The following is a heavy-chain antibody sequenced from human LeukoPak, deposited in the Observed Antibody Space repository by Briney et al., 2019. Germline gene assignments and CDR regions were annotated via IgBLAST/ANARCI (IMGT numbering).Heavy chain of an antibody. J-gene: IGHJ6*03. V-gene: IGHV1-18*01. CDR3: ARVDCSGGSCYSAYYYYMDV. D-gene: IGHD2-15*01. CDR1: GYTFTSYG. Sequence: ASVKVSCKASGYTFTSYGISWVRQAPGQGLEWMGWISAYNGNTNYVQKLQGRVTMTTDTSTSTAYMELRSLRSDDTAVYYCARVDCSGGSCYSAYYYYMDVWGKGTTVTVSS. CDR2: ISAYNGNT.